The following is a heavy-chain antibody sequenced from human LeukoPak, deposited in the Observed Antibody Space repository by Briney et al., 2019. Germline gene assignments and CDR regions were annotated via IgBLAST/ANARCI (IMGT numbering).Heavy chain of an antibody. CDR1: GFTFSSYG. Sequence: TGGSLRLSCAASGFTFSSYGMHWVRQAPGKGLEWVAVISYDGSNKYYADSVKGRFTIYRDNSKNTLYLQMNSLRAEDTAVYYCAKDQELWDRESYFDYWGQGTLVTVSS. V-gene: IGHV3-30*18. D-gene: IGHD5-18*01. CDR2: ISYDGSNK. CDR3: AKDQELWDRESYFDY. J-gene: IGHJ4*02.